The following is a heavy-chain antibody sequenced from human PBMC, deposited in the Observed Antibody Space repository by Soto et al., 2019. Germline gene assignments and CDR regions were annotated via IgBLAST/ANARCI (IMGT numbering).Heavy chain of an antibody. CDR1: GFTFSSYW. D-gene: IGHD2-2*01. CDR2: IKQDGSEK. J-gene: IGHJ4*02. CDR3: AKSRSTRSSISCSNFDS. V-gene: IGHV3-7*05. Sequence: GGSLRLSCAASGFTFSSYWMSWVRQAPGKGLEWVANIKQDGSEKYYADSVKGRFTISRDNSKNTLYLQMNSLGAEDTAVYYCAKSRSTRSSISCSNFDSWGQGTLVTVSS.